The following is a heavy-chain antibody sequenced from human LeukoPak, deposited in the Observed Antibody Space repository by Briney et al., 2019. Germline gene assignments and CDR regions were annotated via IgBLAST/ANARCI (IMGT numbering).Heavy chain of an antibody. CDR2: IYYTGNT. D-gene: IGHD1-1*01. CDR3: TREFTSTSGD. J-gene: IGHJ4*02. V-gene: IGHV4-39*02. Sequence: PSETLSLTCTVSGDSVSSPSHHWAWIRQPPGRGLEWIASIYYTGNTSYNPSLKSRLSISIDASKNYFSLKLSSVTAADTAVYFCTREFTSTSGDWGQGTLVTVSS. CDR1: GDSVSSPSHH.